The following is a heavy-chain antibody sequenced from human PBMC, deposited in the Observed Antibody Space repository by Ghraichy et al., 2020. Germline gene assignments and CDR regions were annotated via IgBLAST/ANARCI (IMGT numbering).Heavy chain of an antibody. CDR3: AGGVYGIRGFSADY. Sequence: GSLSLTCTVSGGSINNHFWTWIRQPPGKGLEWIAFLYTSGSTYYNSSLTSRVTISIDTSKNQISLNMMSVTAADTAVYYCAGGVYGIRGFSADYWGQGTLVTVSS. D-gene: IGHD2-8*01. V-gene: IGHV4-4*08. CDR2: LYTSGST. CDR1: GGSINNHF. J-gene: IGHJ4*02.